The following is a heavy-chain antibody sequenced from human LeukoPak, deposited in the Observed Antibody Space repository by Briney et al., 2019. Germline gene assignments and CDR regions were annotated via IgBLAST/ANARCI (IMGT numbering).Heavy chain of an antibody. V-gene: IGHV1-18*04. Sequence: ASVTVSCKASGYTFTSYGISWVRQAPGPGLEWMGWISAYNGNTNYAQKLQGRVTMTTDTSTSTAYMELRSLRSDDTAVYYCARDSSYGYGEHLAPDYWGQGTLVTVSS. CDR1: GYTFTSYG. J-gene: IGHJ4*02. D-gene: IGHD4-17*01. CDR2: ISAYNGNT. CDR3: ARDSSYGYGEHLAPDY.